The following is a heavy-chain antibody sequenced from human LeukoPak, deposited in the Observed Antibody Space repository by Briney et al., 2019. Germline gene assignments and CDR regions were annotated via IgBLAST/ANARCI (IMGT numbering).Heavy chain of an antibody. J-gene: IGHJ4*02. D-gene: IGHD3-3*01. V-gene: IGHV3-74*01. Sequence: PGGSLRLSCAASGFTFSSYWMHWVRQAPGKGLVWVSRINSDGSSTSYADSVKGRFTISRDNAKNTLYLQMNSLRAEDTALYYCARDHAHYDFWSGRILSPLDYWGQGTLVTVSS. CDR3: ARDHAHYDFWSGRILSPLDY. CDR2: INSDGSST. CDR1: GFTFSSYW.